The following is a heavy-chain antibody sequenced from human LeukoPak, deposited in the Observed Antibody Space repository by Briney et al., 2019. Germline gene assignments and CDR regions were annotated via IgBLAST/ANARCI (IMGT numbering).Heavy chain of an antibody. CDR2: IHPSGGST. J-gene: IGHJ4*02. D-gene: IGHD1-7*01. V-gene: IGHV1-46*01. Sequence: IHPSGGSTSYAQKFQGRVTMTRDTSTSTVYMELSSLRSEDTAVYYCARAIGITGTSAPDYWGQGTLVTVSS. CDR3: ARAIGITGTSAPDY.